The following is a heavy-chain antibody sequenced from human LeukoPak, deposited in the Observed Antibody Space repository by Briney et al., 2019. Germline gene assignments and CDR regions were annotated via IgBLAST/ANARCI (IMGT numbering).Heavy chain of an antibody. D-gene: IGHD5-12*01. Sequence: ASVKVSCKASGYTFTGYYMSWVRQAPGQELEWMGWMNPNSGDTNYAQKFQGRVTMTRDTSIRTAYMELSRLRSDDTAVYYCARDSGLGYSGYDLAWWGQGTLVTVSS. CDR1: GYTFTGYY. CDR3: ARDSGLGYSGYDLAW. CDR2: MNPNSGDT. V-gene: IGHV1-2*02. J-gene: IGHJ4*02.